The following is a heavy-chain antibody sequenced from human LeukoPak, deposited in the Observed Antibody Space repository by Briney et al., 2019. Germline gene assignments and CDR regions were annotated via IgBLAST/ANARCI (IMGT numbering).Heavy chain of an antibody. Sequence: GEALRLSCAHSRFTLSSYAMSWVRPAPAKGVNWVSAICGIGGTTYNADPVKGRFNISRENSKNTLYLQLNSLRAEDTAVYYCAKGAGNFDWSYHDYWGQGTLVTVSS. J-gene: IGHJ4*02. CDR3: AKGAGNFDWSYHDY. V-gene: IGHV3-23*01. CDR1: RFTLSSYA. D-gene: IGHD3-9*01. CDR2: ICGIGGTT.